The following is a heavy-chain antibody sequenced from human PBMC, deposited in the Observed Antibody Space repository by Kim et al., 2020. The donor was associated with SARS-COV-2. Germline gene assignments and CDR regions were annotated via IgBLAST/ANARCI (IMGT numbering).Heavy chain of an antibody. CDR3: AKDCTPFSGYYGSGSYPFDY. V-gene: IGHV3-23*01. J-gene: IGHJ4*02. D-gene: IGHD3-10*01. Sequence: RFTISRDNAKNTLYLQMNSLRAEDTAVYYCAKDCTPFSGYYGSGSYPFDYWGQGTLVTVSS.